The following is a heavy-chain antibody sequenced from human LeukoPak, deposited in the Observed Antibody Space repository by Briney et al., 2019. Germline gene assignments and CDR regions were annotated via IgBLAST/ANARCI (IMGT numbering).Heavy chain of an antibody. CDR3: ARESIAVAGAPFDY. V-gene: IGHV3-48*03. D-gene: IGHD6-19*01. CDR2: ISSGSTI. CDR1: GFTFSSYE. Sequence: PGGSLTLSCAASGFTFSSYEMNWVRQAPGKVLEWVSYISSGSTIYDADSVKGRFTISRDNAKNSLYLQMNSLRAEDTAVYYCARESIAVAGAPFDYWGQGILVTVSS. J-gene: IGHJ4*02.